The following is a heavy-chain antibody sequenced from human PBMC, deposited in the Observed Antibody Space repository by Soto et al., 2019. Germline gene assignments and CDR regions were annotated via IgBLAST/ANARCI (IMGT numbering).Heavy chain of an antibody. Sequence: QVHLVESGGGVVQPGRSLRLSCAASGFTFSSYAMHWVRQAPGKGLEWVALISYDGSSKSYADSVKGRFTISRDNSKNTLYLQMNSLRAEDSAVYFCARRTVITPFDYWGQGTLVTVSS. D-gene: IGHD4-17*01. CDR2: ISYDGSSK. V-gene: IGHV3-30-3*01. CDR1: GFTFSSYA. CDR3: ARRTVITPFDY. J-gene: IGHJ4*02.